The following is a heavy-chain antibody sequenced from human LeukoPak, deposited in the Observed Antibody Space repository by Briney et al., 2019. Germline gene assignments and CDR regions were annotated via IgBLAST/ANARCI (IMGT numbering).Heavy chain of an antibody. D-gene: IGHD6-19*01. Sequence: ASVKVSCKASGYTFTGYYMHWVRQAPGQGLEWMGWINPNSGGTNYAQKFQGRVTMTRDTSISTAYMELSSLRSEDTAVYYCARAVAGNYYYYGMDVWGQGTTVTVSS. CDR3: ARAVAGNYYYYGMDV. J-gene: IGHJ6*02. CDR2: INPNSGGT. V-gene: IGHV1-2*02. CDR1: GYTFTGYY.